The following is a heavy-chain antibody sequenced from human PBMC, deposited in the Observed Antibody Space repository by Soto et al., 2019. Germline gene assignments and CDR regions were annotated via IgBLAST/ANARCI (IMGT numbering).Heavy chain of an antibody. CDR2: ISSSSSYI. D-gene: IGHD2-2*01. CDR1: GFTFSSYS. V-gene: IGHV3-21*01. Sequence: EVQLVESGGGLVKPGGSLRLSCAASGFTFSSYSMNWVRQAPGKVLEWVSSISSSSSYIYYADSVKGRFTISRDNAKNSLYLQMNSLRDEDTAVYYCARVTLGYCISTNCFFDYWGQGTLVTVSS. J-gene: IGHJ4*02. CDR3: ARVTLGYCISTNCFFDY.